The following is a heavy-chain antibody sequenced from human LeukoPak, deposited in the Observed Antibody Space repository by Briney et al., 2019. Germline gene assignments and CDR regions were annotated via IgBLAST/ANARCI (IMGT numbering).Heavy chain of an antibody. CDR3: AREETYYYGSGSYYWFDP. D-gene: IGHD3-10*01. J-gene: IGHJ5*02. CDR2: IYYSGST. CDR1: GGSISSYY. V-gene: IGHV4-59*01. Sequence: PSETLSLTCTVSGGSISSYYWSWIRQPPGKGLEWIGHIYYSGSTNYNPSLKSRVTISVDTSKNQFSLKLSSVTAADTAVYYCAREETYYYGSGSYYWFDPWGQGTLVTVSS.